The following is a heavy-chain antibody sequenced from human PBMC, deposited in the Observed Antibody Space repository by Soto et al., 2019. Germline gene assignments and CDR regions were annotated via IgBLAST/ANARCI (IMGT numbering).Heavy chain of an antibody. D-gene: IGHD3-22*01. CDR1: GYTFPNYG. Sequence: QVQLVQSGAEVKKPGASVKVSCKASGYTFPNYGINWVRQAPGQGLEWMAWISPYDGNTNYAHNLQGRVTLTTDTSTSTAYMELRSVRSDDTAVYYCARRFYYDTSGFYYDYFDYWGQGTLVTVSS. CDR3: ARRFYYDTSGFYYDYFDY. V-gene: IGHV1-18*01. J-gene: IGHJ4*02. CDR2: ISPYDGNT.